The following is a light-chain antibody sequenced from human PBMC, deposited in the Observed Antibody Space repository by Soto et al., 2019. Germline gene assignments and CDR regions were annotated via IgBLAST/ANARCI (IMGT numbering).Light chain of an antibody. CDR3: MQGTHWPPFT. CDR2: QVS. CDR1: QSLVYSDGNTY. J-gene: IGKJ2*01. V-gene: IGKV2-30*01. Sequence: DVVLTQSPLSLSVSLGQPASISCRSSQSLVYSDGNTYLNWFQQRPGQSPRRLIYQVSNRDSGVPDRFGGSGSGTDFTLKIRRVQAEDVGFYYCMQGTHWPPFTFGQGTKLEIK.